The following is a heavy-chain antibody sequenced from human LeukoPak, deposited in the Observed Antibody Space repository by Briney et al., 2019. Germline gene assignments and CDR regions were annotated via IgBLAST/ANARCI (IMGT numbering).Heavy chain of an antibody. CDR3: ASSNRYWGYGTRDY. CDR1: GFTFSSYS. D-gene: IGHD7-27*01. Sequence: GGSLRLSCAASGFTFSSYSMNWVRQAPGKGLEWVSSISSSSSYIYYADSVKGRFTISRDNAKNSLYLQMNSLRAEDTAVYYCASSNRYWGYGTRDYWGQGTLVTVYS. CDR2: ISSSSSYI. J-gene: IGHJ4*02. V-gene: IGHV3-21*01.